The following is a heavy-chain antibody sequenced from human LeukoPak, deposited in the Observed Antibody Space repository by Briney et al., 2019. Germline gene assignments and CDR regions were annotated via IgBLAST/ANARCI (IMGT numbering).Heavy chain of an antibody. CDR1: GGSFSGYY. Sequence: SETLSLTCAVYGGSFSGYYWSWIRQPAGKGLEWIGRIYPSRSTNYNPSLKSRVTMSVDTSENQFSLKLSSVTAADTAVYYCATNGPAYSYGPWDDAFDIWGQGTMVTVSS. CDR3: ATNGPAYSYGPWDDAFDI. D-gene: IGHD5-18*01. V-gene: IGHV4-59*10. J-gene: IGHJ3*02. CDR2: IYPSRST.